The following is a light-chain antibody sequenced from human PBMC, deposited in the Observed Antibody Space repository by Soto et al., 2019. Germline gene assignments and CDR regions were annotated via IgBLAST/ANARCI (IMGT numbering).Light chain of an antibody. CDR2: DVS. J-gene: IGLJ2*01. V-gene: IGLV2-14*01. CDR1: SSDVGGYNY. CDR3: SSYTSTRLV. Sequence: QSALTQPASVSGSPGQSITISCTGTSSDVGGYNYVSWYQQHPGKAPILMIYDVSSRPSGISNRFSGSKSGNTASLTISGLQAEDEADYYCSSYTSTRLVFGGGTKLTVL.